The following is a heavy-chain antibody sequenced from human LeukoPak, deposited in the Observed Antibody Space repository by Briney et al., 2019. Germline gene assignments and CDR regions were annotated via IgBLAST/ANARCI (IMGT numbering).Heavy chain of an antibody. D-gene: IGHD3-22*01. CDR2: INHSGST. CDR3: ARGAKNSGYPLRVHWFDP. CDR1: GFTFSDYY. V-gene: IGHV4-34*01. J-gene: IGHJ5*02. Sequence: PGGSLRLSCAASGFTFSDYYMSWIRQPPGKGLEWIGEINHSGSTNYNPSLKSRVTISVDTSKNQFSLKLSSVTAADTAVYYCARGAKNSGYPLRVHWFDPWGQGTLVTVSS.